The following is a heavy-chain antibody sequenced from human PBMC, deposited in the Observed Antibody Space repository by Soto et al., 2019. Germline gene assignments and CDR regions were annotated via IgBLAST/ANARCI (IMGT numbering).Heavy chain of an antibody. CDR3: ARDGGWYSRYVSDAFDI. Sequence: SETLSLTCTVSGGSISSYYWSWIRQPPGKGLEWIGYIYYSGSTNYNPSLKSRVTISVDTSKNQFSLKLSSVTAADTAVYYCARDGGWYSRYVSDAFDIWGQGTMVTVSS. CDR2: IYYSGST. D-gene: IGHD6-19*01. CDR1: GGSISSYY. J-gene: IGHJ3*02. V-gene: IGHV4-59*01.